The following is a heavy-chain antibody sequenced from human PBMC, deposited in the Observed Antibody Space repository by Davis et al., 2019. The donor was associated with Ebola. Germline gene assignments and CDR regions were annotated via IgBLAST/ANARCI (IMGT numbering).Heavy chain of an antibody. CDR1: GFTFSSYW. CDR3: ARVIVGATVH. V-gene: IGHV3-7*01. J-gene: IGHJ4*02. Sequence: GESLKISCAASGFTFSSYWMSWVRQAPGKGLEWVANIKQDRSEKYYVDSVKGRFTISRDNAKNSLYLQMNSLRAEDTALYYCARVIVGATVHWGQGTLVTISS. CDR2: IKQDRSEK. D-gene: IGHD1-26*01.